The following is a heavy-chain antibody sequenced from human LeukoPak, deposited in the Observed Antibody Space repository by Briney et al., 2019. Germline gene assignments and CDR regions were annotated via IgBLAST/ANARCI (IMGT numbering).Heavy chain of an antibody. V-gene: IGHV4-59*01. CDR1: SGSISSYY. Sequence: SETLSLTCTVSSGSISSYYWSWIRQPPGKGLEWIGYIYYTGSTNYNPSLKSRVTISVDTSKNQLSLKLSSVTAADTAVYYCAREPGFDSSGYLNWFDPWGQGTLVTVSS. CDR3: AREPGFDSSGYLNWFDP. D-gene: IGHD3-22*01. CDR2: IYYTGST. J-gene: IGHJ5*02.